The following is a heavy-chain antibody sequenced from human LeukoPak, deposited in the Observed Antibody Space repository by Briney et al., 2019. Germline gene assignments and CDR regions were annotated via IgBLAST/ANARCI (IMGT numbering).Heavy chain of an antibody. Sequence: GGSLRLSCEASGFSFSSYWMSWVRLAPGKGPEWVANIKQDESEKYSVDSVKGRFIISRDNAKNSVFLQMNSLRVEDTAVYYCARDLAWGAFDYWGQGTLVTVSS. V-gene: IGHV3-7*03. D-gene: IGHD7-27*01. CDR3: ARDLAWGAFDY. J-gene: IGHJ4*02. CDR1: GFSFSSYW. CDR2: IKQDESEK.